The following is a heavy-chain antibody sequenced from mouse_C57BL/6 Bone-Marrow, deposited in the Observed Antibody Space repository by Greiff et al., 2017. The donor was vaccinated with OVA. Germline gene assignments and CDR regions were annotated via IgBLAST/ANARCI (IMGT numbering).Heavy chain of an antibody. D-gene: IGHD2-3*01. J-gene: IGHJ4*01. V-gene: IGHV2-2*01. CDR2: IWSGGST. CDR1: GFSLTSYG. CDR3: GRKRGGYYDYYAMEY. Sequence: VQLQQSGPGLVQPSQSLSITCTVSGFSLTSYGVHWVRQSPGKGLEWLGVIWSGGSTDYNAAFISRLSISKDNSKSQVFFKMNSLQADDTAIYYRGRKRGGYYDYYAMEYWGQGTSVTVSS.